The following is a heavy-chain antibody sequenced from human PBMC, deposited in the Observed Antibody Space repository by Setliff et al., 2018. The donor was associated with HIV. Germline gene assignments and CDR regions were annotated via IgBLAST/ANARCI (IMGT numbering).Heavy chain of an antibody. CDR2: ISPDSGDT. CDR3: ARVQRVGSVEGYFDY. D-gene: IGHD3-10*01. J-gene: IGHJ4*02. Sequence: GASVKVSCKASGGRFSSYAMSWVRQAPGQGLEWMGGISPDSGDTFYAQKFQGRVTLTRDTSITTAYMELSTLRDDDTAVYYCARVQRVGSVEGYFDYWGQGTLVTVSS. CDR1: GGRFSSYA. V-gene: IGHV1-2*02.